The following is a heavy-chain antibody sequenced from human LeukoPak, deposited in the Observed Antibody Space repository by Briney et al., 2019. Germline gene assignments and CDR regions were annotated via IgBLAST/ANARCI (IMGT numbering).Heavy chain of an antibody. V-gene: IGHV6-1*01. D-gene: IGHD2-15*01. CDR1: GDSVSSSSAT. J-gene: IGHJ2*01. CDR2: TYYKSKWYN. Sequence: SQTLSLTCATSGDSVSSSSATWNWIRQSPSRGLEWLGRTYYKSKWYNDYAVSVKSRITISPDTSRNQFSLQLNSATPEDTAVYYCARDPSGGFRWYFDLWGRGTLVTVSS. CDR3: ARDPSGGFRWYFDL.